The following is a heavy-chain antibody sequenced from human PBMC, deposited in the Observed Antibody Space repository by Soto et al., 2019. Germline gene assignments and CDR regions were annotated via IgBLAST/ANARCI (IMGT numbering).Heavy chain of an antibody. CDR3: AIPSSGWGAFDM. CDR2: ISGGGGST. CDR1: GFTFSSYA. V-gene: IGHV3-23*01. Sequence: LGGSLRLSCAASGFTFSSYAMSWVRQAPGKGLEWVSAISGGGGSTYYADSVKGRFTISRDNSKNTLYLQMNSLRAEGTAVYYCAIPSSGWGAFDMWGQGTMVTVSS. J-gene: IGHJ3*02. D-gene: IGHD6-19*01.